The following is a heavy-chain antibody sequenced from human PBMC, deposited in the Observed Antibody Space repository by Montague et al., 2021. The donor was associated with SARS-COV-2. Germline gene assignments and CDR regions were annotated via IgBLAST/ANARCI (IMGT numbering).Heavy chain of an antibody. CDR1: GGSFSGHY. CDR2: INNSGST. Sequence: SETLSLTCAVYGGSFSGHYWSWTRQPPGKGLEWIGEINNSGSTNYNPSLKSRVTIPVDTSKNQFSLKLHSVTAADTAVYYCARGRIEVSMIVVVLTGASYYMDVWGKGTTVTVSS. CDR3: ARGRIEVSMIVVVLTGASYYMDV. J-gene: IGHJ6*03. D-gene: IGHD3-22*01. V-gene: IGHV4-34*01.